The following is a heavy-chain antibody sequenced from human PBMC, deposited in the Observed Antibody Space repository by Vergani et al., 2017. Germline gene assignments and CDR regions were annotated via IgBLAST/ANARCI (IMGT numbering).Heavy chain of an antibody. Sequence: QITLKESGPTLVKPTQTLTLTCTFSGFSLSTSGVGVGWICQPPGKALEWLALIYWDDDKRYSPSLKSRLTITKDTSKNQVVLTMTNMDPVDTATYYCARLTTVTTISDYWGQGTLVTVSS. CDR3: ARLTTVTTISDY. V-gene: IGHV2-5*02. CDR1: GFSLSTSGVG. J-gene: IGHJ4*02. CDR2: IYWDDDK. D-gene: IGHD4-11*01.